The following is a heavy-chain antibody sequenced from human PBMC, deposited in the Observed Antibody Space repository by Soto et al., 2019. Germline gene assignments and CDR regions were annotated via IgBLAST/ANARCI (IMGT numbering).Heavy chain of an antibody. D-gene: IGHD4-4*01. CDR2: IYSVGST. V-gene: IGHV3-53*01. CDR1: GITVSSSY. J-gene: IGHJ5*02. Sequence: TGGSLRLSCVASGITVSSSYMSWVRQAPGKGLEWVSIIYSVGSTYYADSVKGRFTISRDSSKNTVFLQMDSLRAEDTAVYYCASFNVTGNWFDPWGQGTLVTVSS. CDR3: ASFNVTGNWFDP.